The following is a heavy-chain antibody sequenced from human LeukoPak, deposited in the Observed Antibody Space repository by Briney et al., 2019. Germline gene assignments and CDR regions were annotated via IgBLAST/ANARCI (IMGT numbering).Heavy chain of an antibody. Sequence: GGSLRLSCAASGFTFSSYAMHWVRQAPGKGLEWVAVISYDGSNKYYADSVKGRFTISRDNSKNTLYLQMNSLRSEDTAVYYCARGSRRSTSSTGRYYYYYMDVWGKGTTVTVSS. V-gene: IGHV3-30-3*01. CDR2: ISYDGSNK. J-gene: IGHJ6*03. D-gene: IGHD2-2*01. CDR1: GFTFSSYA. CDR3: ARGSRRSTSSTGRYYYYYMDV.